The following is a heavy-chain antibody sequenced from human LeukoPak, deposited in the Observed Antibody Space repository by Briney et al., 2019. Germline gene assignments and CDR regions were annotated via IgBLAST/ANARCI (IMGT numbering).Heavy chain of an antibody. Sequence: QPGGSLRLSCAASGFTFSSFWMHWVRQAPGKGLQWVSRINADGSSTGHADSVKGRLTISRDNAKNTLYLQINSLRAEDTAVYYCARDGATWIQLWLAPSYGMDVWGQGTTVTVSS. D-gene: IGHD5-18*01. V-gene: IGHV3-74*01. J-gene: IGHJ6*02. CDR2: INADGSST. CDR3: ARDGATWIQLWLAPSYGMDV. CDR1: GFTFSSFW.